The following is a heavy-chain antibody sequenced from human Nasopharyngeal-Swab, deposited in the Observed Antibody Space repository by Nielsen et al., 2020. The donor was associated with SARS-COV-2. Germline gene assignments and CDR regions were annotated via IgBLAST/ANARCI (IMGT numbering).Heavy chain of an antibody. V-gene: IGHV3-21*01. CDR1: GFTFSSYS. CDR3: AREGGITIFGVVIPRYFDY. J-gene: IGHJ4*02. Sequence: GESLKISCAASGFTFSSYSMNWVRQAPGKGPEWVSSISSSSSYIYYADSVKGRFTISRDNAKNSLYLQMNSLRAEDTAVYYCAREGGITIFGVVIPRYFDYWGQGTLVTVSS. D-gene: IGHD3-3*01. CDR2: ISSSSSYI.